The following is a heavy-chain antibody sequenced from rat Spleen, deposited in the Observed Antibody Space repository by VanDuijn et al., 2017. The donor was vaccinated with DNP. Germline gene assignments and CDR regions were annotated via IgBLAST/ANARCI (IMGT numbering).Heavy chain of an antibody. D-gene: IGHD1-1*01. CDR2: ISNGGST. CDR3: TRDRGTAVVTPFDY. J-gene: IGHJ2*01. CDR1: GFSLTSYG. V-gene: IGHV2S12*01. Sequence: QVQLKESGPGLVQPSQTLSLTCTVSGFSLTSYGVSWVRQPPGKGLEWIAAISNGGSTYYNSPLKSRLSIIRDTSKSQVFLKMNSLQTEDTAIYFCTRDRGTAVVTPFDYWGQGVMVTVSS.